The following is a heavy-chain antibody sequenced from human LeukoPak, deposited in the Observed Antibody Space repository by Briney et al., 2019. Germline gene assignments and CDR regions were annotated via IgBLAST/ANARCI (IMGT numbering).Heavy chain of an antibody. CDR2: IKQDGSEK. Sequence: GGSLRLSCAASGFTFSSYWMSWVRQAPGKGLEWVANIKQDGSEKYYVDPVKGRFTISRDNAKNSLYLQMNSLRAEDTAVYYCARDSTGQWELPGYYYYYYMDVWGKGTTVTVSS. D-gene: IGHD1-26*01. CDR3: ARDSTGQWELPGYYYYYYMDV. CDR1: GFTFSSYW. J-gene: IGHJ6*03. V-gene: IGHV3-7*01.